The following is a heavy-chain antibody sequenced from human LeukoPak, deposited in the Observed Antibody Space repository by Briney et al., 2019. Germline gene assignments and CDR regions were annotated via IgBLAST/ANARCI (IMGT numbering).Heavy chain of an antibody. CDR2: MNPNSGNT. D-gene: IGHD3-3*01. J-gene: IGHJ3*02. Sequence: ASVKVSCKASGYTFTSYDINWVRQATGQGLEWMGWMNPNSGNTGYAQKFQGRVTITRNTSISTAYMELSSLRSEDTAVYYCARGRLGGTIFGVVTDAFDIWGQGTMVTVSS. V-gene: IGHV1-8*03. CDR3: ARGRLGGTIFGVVTDAFDI. CDR1: GYTFTSYD.